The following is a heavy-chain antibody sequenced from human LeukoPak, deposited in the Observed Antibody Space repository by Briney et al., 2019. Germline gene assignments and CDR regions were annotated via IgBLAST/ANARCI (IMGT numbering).Heavy chain of an antibody. CDR1: GFTFSSYS. CDR3: ARDGGYSSSWSPNDY. J-gene: IGHJ4*02. Sequence: GGSPRLSCAASGFTFSSYSMNWVRQAPGKGLEWVSSISSSSSYIYYADSVKGRFTISRDNAKNSLYLQMNSLRAEDTAVYYCARDGGYSSSWSPNDYWGQGTLVTVSS. CDR2: ISSSSSYI. V-gene: IGHV3-21*01. D-gene: IGHD6-13*01.